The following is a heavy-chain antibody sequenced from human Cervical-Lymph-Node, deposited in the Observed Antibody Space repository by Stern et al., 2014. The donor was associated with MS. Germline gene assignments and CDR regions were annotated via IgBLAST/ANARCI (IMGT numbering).Heavy chain of an antibody. J-gene: IGHJ6*02. Sequence: QVQLVQSGAEVKKPGSSVKVSCKASGGTFSSYAISWVRQAPGQGIEWKGGIIPIFGTANYAQKFQGRVTITADESTSTAYMELSSLRSEDTAVYYCASAGVGGRTSYGMDVWGQGTTVTVSS. V-gene: IGHV1-69*01. CDR3: ASAGVGGRTSYGMDV. CDR2: IIPIFGTA. D-gene: IGHD3-3*01. CDR1: GGTFSSYA.